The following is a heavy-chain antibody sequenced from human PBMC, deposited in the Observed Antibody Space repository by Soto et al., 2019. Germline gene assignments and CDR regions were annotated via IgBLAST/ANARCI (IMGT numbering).Heavy chain of an antibody. CDR1: GGSISSGDYY. CDR3: ARVGLRLGDYFDY. CDR2: IYYSGNT. Sequence: QVQLQESGPGLVKPSQTLSLTCTVSGGSISSGDYYWSWIRQHPGKGLEWIGYIYYSGNTYYNPSVNSRVTISVDTSKNQCSLKLSSVTAADTAVYYCARVGLRLGDYFDYWGQGTLVSVSS. J-gene: IGHJ4*02. V-gene: IGHV4-31*03. D-gene: IGHD3-16*01.